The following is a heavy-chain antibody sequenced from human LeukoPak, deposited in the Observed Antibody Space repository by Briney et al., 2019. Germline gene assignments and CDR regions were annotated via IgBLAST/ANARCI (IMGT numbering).Heavy chain of an antibody. V-gene: IGHV3-33*01. D-gene: IGHD3-22*01. CDR1: GFTFSSYG. CDR2: IWYDGSNK. CDR3: ARDEGYYDSSGYYYAPGPLDY. Sequence: GGSLRLSCAASGFTFSSYGMHWVRQAPGKGLEWVAVIWYDGSNKYYADAVKGRFTISRDNSKNTLYLQMNSLRDEDTVVYYCARDEGYYDSSGYYYAPGPLDYWGQGTLVTVSS. J-gene: IGHJ4*02.